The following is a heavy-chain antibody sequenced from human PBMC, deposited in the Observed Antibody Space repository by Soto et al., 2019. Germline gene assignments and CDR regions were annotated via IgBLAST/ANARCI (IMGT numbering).Heavy chain of an antibody. CDR1: GFSFSIDG. CDR3: AKADLDNCSSISCSAFDS. V-gene: IGHV3-30*18. J-gene: IGHJ4*02. D-gene: IGHD2-2*01. Sequence: QVQLVESGGGVVQPGRSLRLSCAASGFSFSIDGMHWVRQAPGKGLEWVAVISYDGSNKQYADSVKGRFTISRDNSKNTVDLQMNSLRTEDAAVYYCAKADLDNCSSISCSAFDSRGQGTLLTVSS. CDR2: ISYDGSNK.